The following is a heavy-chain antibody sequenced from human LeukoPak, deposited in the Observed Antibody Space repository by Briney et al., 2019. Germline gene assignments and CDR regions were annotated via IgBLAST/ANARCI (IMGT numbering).Heavy chain of an antibody. CDR2: INPNSGGT. D-gene: IGHD4-17*01. CDR3: ARVLSYGDYNGMDV. CDR1: GYTFTGYY. V-gene: IGHV1-2*02. J-gene: IGHJ6*02. Sequence: ASVKVSCKASGYTFTGYYMHWVRQAPGQGLEWMGWINPNSGGTNYAQKFQGRVTMTRDTSISTAYMELSRLRSDDTAVYYCARVLSYGDYNGMDVWGQGTTVTVSS.